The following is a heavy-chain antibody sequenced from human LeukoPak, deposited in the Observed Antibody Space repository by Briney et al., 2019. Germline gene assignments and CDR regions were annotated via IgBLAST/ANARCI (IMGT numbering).Heavy chain of an antibody. CDR2: TYYRSKWYN. CDR3: AEGGGTFPF. CDR1: GDSLSSNSAA. V-gene: IGHV6-1*01. Sequence: SQTLSLTCALSGDSLSSNSAAWHWIRQSPSRGLEWLGRTYYRSKWYNDYAVSVKSRITINPDTSKNQFSLQLNSVTPEDTAVYYCAEGGGTFPFWGQGTPVTVSS. D-gene: IGHD2-15*01. J-gene: IGHJ4*02.